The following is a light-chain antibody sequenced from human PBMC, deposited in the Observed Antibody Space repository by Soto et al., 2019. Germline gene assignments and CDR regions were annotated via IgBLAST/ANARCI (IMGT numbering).Light chain of an antibody. Sequence: QSALTQPASVSGSPGQSITISCTGTSSDVGGYNYVSWYQQHPGKAPKLMIHEVSYRPSGVSNRFSGSKSGNTASLTISGLQADDEADYYCSSYTTSSTLVVAFGGGTKVTVL. CDR2: EVS. J-gene: IGLJ2*01. V-gene: IGLV2-14*01. CDR1: SSDVGGYNY. CDR3: SSYTTSSTLVVA.